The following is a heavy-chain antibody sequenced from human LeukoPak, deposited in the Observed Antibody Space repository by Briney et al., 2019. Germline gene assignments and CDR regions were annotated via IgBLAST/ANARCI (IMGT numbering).Heavy chain of an antibody. CDR3: ARDLLEDYYYYMDV. Sequence: GGSLRLSCAASGFPFSSYSMNWVRQAPGKGLEWVSSISSDSSYIYYRDSVKGRFTISRDNAKNSLYLQMNSLRAEDTAVYYCARDLLEDYYYYMDVWGKGTTVTVSS. V-gene: IGHV3-21*01. D-gene: IGHD1-1*01. CDR2: ISSDSSYI. CDR1: GFPFSSYS. J-gene: IGHJ6*03.